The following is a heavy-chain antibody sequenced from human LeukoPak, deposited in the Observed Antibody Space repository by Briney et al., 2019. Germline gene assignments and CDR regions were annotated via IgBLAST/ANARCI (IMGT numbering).Heavy chain of an antibody. J-gene: IGHJ4*02. V-gene: IGHV3-11*01. Sequence: SGGSLRLSCTASGFIFNDYYMSWIRQTPGKGLEWLSYISRTGNTIYYRDSVKGRFTISRDNANNQLHLQMDNLRAEDTAVYFCARDLGSSTVTTAFDYWGQGTLVTVSS. D-gene: IGHD4-17*01. CDR3: ARDLGSSTVTTAFDY. CDR2: ISRTGNTI. CDR1: GFIFNDYY.